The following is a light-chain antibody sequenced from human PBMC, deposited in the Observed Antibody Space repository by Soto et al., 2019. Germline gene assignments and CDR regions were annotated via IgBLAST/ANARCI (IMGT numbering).Light chain of an antibody. CDR3: QQYNDWPPGP. V-gene: IGKV3-15*01. CDR2: GAS. Sequence: EIVMTQSPATLSVSPGERATVSCRASQTVRSNLAWYQQEPGQAPRLLIYGASTRATGIPARFSGNGSGTEFTITISSLQSEDFAVYYYQQYNDWPPGPFGQGTKVEIK. J-gene: IGKJ1*01. CDR1: QTVRSN.